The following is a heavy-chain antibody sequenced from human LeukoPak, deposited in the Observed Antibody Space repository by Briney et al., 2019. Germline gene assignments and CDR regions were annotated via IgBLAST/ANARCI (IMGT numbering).Heavy chain of an antibody. D-gene: IGHD3-10*01. V-gene: IGHV1-46*01. CDR2: INPSGGST. Sequence: ASVKVSCKASGYTFTGYYIHWVRQAPGQGLEWMGIINPSGGSTSYAQKFQGRVTMTRDTSTSTVYMELSSLRSEDTAVYYCARDSYGGSGSYYNEAQDYWGQETLVTVSS. CDR1: GYTFTGYY. J-gene: IGHJ4*02. CDR3: ARDSYGGSGSYYNEAQDY.